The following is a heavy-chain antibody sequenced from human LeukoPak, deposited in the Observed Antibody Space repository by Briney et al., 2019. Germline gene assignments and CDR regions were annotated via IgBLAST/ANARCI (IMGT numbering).Heavy chain of an antibody. CDR1: GFTFGDYA. Sequence: GGSLRLSCTASGFTFGDYAMSWVRQAPGKGLEWVGFIRSKAYGGTTEYAASVKGRFTISRDDSKSIAYLQMNSLKTEDTAVYYCTTLIVVVPAAIDCWGQGTLVTVSS. D-gene: IGHD2-2*01. V-gene: IGHV3-49*04. CDR2: IRSKAYGGTT. J-gene: IGHJ4*02. CDR3: TTLIVVVPAAIDC.